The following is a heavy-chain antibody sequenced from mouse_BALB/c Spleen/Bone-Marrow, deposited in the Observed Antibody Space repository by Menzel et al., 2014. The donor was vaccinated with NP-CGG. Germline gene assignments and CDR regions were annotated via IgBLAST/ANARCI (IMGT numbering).Heavy chain of an antibody. Sequence: EVQGAESGGGLVQPGGSLKLSCAASGFTFSSYGMSWVRQTPDKRLELVATINNNDGNTYYPDSVKGRFTISRDNAKNTLYLQMSSLKSEDTAMYYCARDNYGSRFDYWGQGTTLTVSS. CDR2: INNNDGNT. CDR1: GFTFSSYG. J-gene: IGHJ2*01. D-gene: IGHD1-1*01. CDR3: ARDNYGSRFDY. V-gene: IGHV5-6-3*01.